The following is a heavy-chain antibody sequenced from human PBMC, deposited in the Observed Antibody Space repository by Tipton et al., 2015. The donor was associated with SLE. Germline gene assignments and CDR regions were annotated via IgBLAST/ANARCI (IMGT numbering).Heavy chain of an antibody. CDR3: ARDRERYSRGEAAFDI. Sequence: QLVQSGAEVKKPGSSVKVSCKASGGTFSSYAISWVRQAPGQGLEWMGWISAYNGNTNYAQKLQGRVTMTTDTSTSTAYMELRSLRSDDTAVYYCARDRERYSRGEAAFDIWGQGTMVTVSS. CDR2: ISAYNGNT. J-gene: IGHJ3*02. CDR1: GGTFSSYA. V-gene: IGHV1-18*01. D-gene: IGHD6-13*01.